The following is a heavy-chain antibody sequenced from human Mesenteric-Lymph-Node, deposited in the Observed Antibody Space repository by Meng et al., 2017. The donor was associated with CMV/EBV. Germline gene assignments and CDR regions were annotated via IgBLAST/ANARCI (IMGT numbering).Heavy chain of an antibody. V-gene: IGHV4-59*01. CDR3: ARGRWFDP. J-gene: IGHJ5*02. Sequence: SETLSLTSTVSGGSISSYYWSWIRQPPGKGLEWIGYIYYSGSTNYNPSLKSRVTISVDTSKNQFSLKLSSVTAADTAVYYCARGRWFDPGGQGTLVTVSS. CDR2: IYYSGST. CDR1: GGSISSYY.